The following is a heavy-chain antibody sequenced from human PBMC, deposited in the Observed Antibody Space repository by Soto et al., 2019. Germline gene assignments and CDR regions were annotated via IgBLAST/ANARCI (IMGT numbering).Heavy chain of an antibody. J-gene: IGHJ3*02. V-gene: IGHV3-23*01. Sequence: EVQLLESGGDLVQPGGSLRLSCAASGFTFNNYAMSWVRQAPGQGLEWVSTIRDSGVATYYADSVRGRFTVSRDNSKNTLYLQKNRLRAEDTAVYYGGKGDWNDAGDAFDIWGKGPVATASS. CDR1: GFTFNNYA. CDR3: GKGDWNDAGDAFDI. D-gene: IGHD1-1*01. CDR2: IRDSGVAT.